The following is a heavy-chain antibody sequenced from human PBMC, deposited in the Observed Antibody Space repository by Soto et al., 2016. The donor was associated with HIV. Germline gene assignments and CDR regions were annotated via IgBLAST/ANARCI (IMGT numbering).Heavy chain of an antibody. D-gene: IGHD2-15*01. J-gene: IGHJ3*02. Sequence: QVQLVQSGSEVKRPGASLTVSCKASGYSFNTYGISWVRQAPGQGLEWMGWITVYNGNTNYAQKLQGRVTMTTDTSTSTAYMELRSLRSDDTAVYYCARVGSGILSGSTGDAFDIWGQGTMVTVSS. CDR3: ARVGSGILSGSTGDAFDI. CDR1: GYSFNTYG. V-gene: IGHV1-18*01. CDR2: ITVYNGNT.